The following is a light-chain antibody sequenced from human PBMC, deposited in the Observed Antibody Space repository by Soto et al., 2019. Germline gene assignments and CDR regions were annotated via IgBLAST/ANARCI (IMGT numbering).Light chain of an antibody. CDR2: ATS. Sequence: EIVMTQSPATLSVAPGERASLSCRASQSVSSNLAWYQQKPGQAPRLLIYATSTRATGIPARFSGSGSGTEFTLTISSLQSEDFAFYYCQHYDNWPLTFGGGTKVDI. CDR3: QHYDNWPLT. J-gene: IGKJ4*01. CDR1: QSVSSN. V-gene: IGKV3-15*01.